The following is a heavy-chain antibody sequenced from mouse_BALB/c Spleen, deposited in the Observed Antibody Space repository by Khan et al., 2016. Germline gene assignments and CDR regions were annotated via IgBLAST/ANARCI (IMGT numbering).Heavy chain of an antibody. CDR2: IDPANGNT. Sequence: EVQLQQPGAELVKPGASVKLSCTASGFNIKDTFMHWVKQRPEQGLEWIGRIDPANGNTKYDPKFQGKATITADTSSNIVYLQLSSLTSEDTAVYYCASRLDYWGQGTLVTVSA. J-gene: IGHJ3*01. V-gene: IGHV14-3*02. CDR1: GFNIKDTF. CDR3: ASRLDY.